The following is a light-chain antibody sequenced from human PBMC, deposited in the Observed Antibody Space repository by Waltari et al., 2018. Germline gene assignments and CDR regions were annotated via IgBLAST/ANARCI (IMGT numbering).Light chain of an antibody. CDR1: SSDVGSFNL. J-gene: IGLJ3*02. V-gene: IGLV2-23*01. Sequence: QSALTQPASVSGSPGPSITIPCTGTSSDVGSFNLVSWYQQHPGRAPKLMIYEGSKRPSGASNRFSGSKSGNTASLTISGLQAEDEADYYCCSYGDSNWVFGGGTKVTVL. CDR3: CSYGDSNWV. CDR2: EGS.